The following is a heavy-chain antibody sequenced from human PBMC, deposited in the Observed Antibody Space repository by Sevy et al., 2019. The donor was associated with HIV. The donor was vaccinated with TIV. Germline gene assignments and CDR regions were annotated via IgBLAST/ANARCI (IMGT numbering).Heavy chain of an antibody. CDR3: ARLRGGAAALGDI. CDR1: GGSISSSSYY. V-gene: IGHV4-39*01. CDR2: IYYSGRT. D-gene: IGHD2-15*01. Sequence: SETLSLTCTVSGGSISSSSYYWGWIRQPPGKGLEWIGSIYYSGRTYYNPSLKSRVTISVDTSKNQFSLKLSSVTAADTAVYYCARLRGGAAALGDIWGQGTMVTVSS. J-gene: IGHJ3*02.